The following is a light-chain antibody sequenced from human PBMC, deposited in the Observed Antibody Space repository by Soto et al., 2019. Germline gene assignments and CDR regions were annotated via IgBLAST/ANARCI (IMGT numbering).Light chain of an antibody. J-gene: IGKJ4*01. CDR3: QHLNSYPLP. CDR2: AAS. V-gene: IGKV1-9*01. Sequence: IQLTQSPSSLSASVGDRVTITCRASQGISSYLAWYQQKPGKAPKLLIYAASTLQSGVPSRFSGSGSGTAFTLTISSLQPEYVATYYCQHLNSYPLPFGGGTKVDIK. CDR1: QGISSY.